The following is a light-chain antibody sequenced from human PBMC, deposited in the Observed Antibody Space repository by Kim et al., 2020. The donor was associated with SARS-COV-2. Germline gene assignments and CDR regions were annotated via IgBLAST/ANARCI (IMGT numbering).Light chain of an antibody. V-gene: IGKV1-16*01. CDR2: TAS. CDR1: QDIRTF. J-gene: IGKJ1*01. Sequence: DIQMTQSPSSLSAYVGDRVTITCRASQDIRTFLAWFQQKPGRAPQSLIYTASNLQSGVPSRFTGSGTGTEFTLTISSLQPEDSGTYYCQQYTTYPRTFGQGTEVDIK. CDR3: QQYTTYPRT.